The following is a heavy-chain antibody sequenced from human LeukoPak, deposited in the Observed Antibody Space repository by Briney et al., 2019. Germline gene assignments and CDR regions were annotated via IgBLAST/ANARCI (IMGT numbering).Heavy chain of an antibody. CDR3: ARVGVAARPYIFDY. CDR2: INPNSGGT. V-gene: IGHV1-2*02. Sequence: ASVKVSCKASGYTFTGYYMHWVRQAPGQGVEWMGWINPNSGGTNYAQKFQGRVTMTRDTSISTAYMELSRLRSDDTAVYYCARVGVAARPYIFDYWGQGTLVTVSS. J-gene: IGHJ4*02. D-gene: IGHD6-6*01. CDR1: GYTFTGYY.